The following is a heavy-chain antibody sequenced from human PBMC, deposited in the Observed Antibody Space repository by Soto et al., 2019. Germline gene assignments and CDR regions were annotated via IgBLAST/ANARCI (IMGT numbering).Heavy chain of an antibody. V-gene: IGHV1-58*01. Sequence: ASVKVSCKASGFTFTSSAVQWVRQARGQRLEWIGWIVVGSGNTNYAQKFQERVTITRDMSTSTAYMELSSLRAEDTAVYYCAKDSLRFWSGYYPRTGGAAFDIWGQGTMVTVSS. D-gene: IGHD3-3*01. CDR2: IVVGSGNT. J-gene: IGHJ3*02. CDR3: AKDSLRFWSGYYPRTGGAAFDI. CDR1: GFTFTSSA.